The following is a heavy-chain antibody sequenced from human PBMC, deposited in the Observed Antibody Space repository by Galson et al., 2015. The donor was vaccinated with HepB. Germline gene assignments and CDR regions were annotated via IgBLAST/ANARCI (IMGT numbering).Heavy chain of an antibody. CDR1: GFTFSSYS. D-gene: IGHD3-22*01. CDR2: ISSSSSYI. Sequence: SLRLSCAASGFTFSSYSMNWVRQAPGKGLEWVSSISSSSSYIYYADSVKGRFTISRGNAKNSLYLQMNSLRAEDTAVYYCARDEVGSSGYSYIVEYFQHWGQGTLVAVSS. CDR3: ARDEVGSSGYSYIVEYFQH. J-gene: IGHJ1*01. V-gene: IGHV3-21*01.